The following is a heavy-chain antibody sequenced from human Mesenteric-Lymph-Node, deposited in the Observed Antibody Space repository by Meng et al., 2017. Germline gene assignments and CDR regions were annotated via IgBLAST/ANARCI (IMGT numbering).Heavy chain of an antibody. J-gene: IGHJ6*02. CDR2: IYYSGST. D-gene: IGHD3-10*01. V-gene: IGHV4-59*01. Sequence: SETLSLTCTVSGGSISSYYWCWSRQLPRKGLEWMGYIYYSGSTNYNPYLKSRVTISVDMSKNQFSLKLSLMTAADTAVYYCAKESFVAAGELWFGELGVWGQGTTVTVFS. CDR1: GGSISSYY. CDR3: AKESFVAAGELWFGELGV.